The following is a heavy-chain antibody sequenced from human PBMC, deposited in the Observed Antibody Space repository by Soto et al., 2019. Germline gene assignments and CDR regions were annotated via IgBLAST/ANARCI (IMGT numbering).Heavy chain of an antibody. J-gene: IGHJ4*02. CDR1: GFTFSNYC. CDR3: AKVGPAVTTRAYDS. V-gene: IGHV3-23*04. Sequence: EVQLVESGGGLLQPGGSLRLSCTASGFTFSNYCMTWVRQAPGKGLEWVSTIGGNGGSTYYADSVKGRLTISRDTSRNTHYLQMHTLRAEDTAVYYCAKVGPAVTTRAYDSWGQGTLVTVSS. D-gene: IGHD4-17*01. CDR2: IGGNGGST.